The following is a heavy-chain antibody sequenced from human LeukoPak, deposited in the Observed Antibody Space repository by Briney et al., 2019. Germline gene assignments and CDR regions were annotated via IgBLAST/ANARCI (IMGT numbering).Heavy chain of an antibody. D-gene: IGHD1-14*01. CDR1: EFTFDNYA. CDR2: ISSSSSYI. J-gene: IGHJ4*02. Sequence: GGSLRLSCAASEFTFDNYAMNWVRQAPGTGLEWVSSISSSSSYIYYADSVKGRFTISRDDAKNSLYLQMNSLRAEDTAVYYCARGHTNQDYWGQGALVTVSS. V-gene: IGHV3-21*06. CDR3: ARGHTNQDY.